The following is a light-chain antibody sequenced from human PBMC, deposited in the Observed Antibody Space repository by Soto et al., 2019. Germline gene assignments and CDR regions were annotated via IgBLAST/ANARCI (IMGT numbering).Light chain of an antibody. CDR1: QSISSY. Sequence: DIQMTQSPSRLSASVGDRVTITCRASQSISSYLNWYQQKPGKAPKLLIYAASSLQSGVPSRFSGSGSGTDFTLTISSLQPEDFATYYCQQSYSTPKTFGQGTKVDIK. CDR3: QQSYSTPKT. CDR2: AAS. J-gene: IGKJ1*01. V-gene: IGKV1-39*01.